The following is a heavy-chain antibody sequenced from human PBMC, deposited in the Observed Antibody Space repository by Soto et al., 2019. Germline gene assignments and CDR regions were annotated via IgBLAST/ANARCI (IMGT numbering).Heavy chain of an antibody. CDR3: ARDRSISVRGGYYYYYGMDV. J-gene: IGHJ6*02. D-gene: IGHD6-6*01. V-gene: IGHV3-30-3*01. CDR1: GFTFSSYA. Sequence: GGSLRLSCAASGFTFSSYAMHWVRQAPGKGLEWVAVISYDGSNKYYADSVKGRFTISRDNSKNTLYLQMNSLRAEDTAVYYCARDRSISVRGGYYYYYGMDVWGQGTTVTVSS. CDR2: ISYDGSNK.